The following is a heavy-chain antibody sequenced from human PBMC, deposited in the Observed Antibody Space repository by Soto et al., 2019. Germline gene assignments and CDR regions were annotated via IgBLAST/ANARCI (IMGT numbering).Heavy chain of an antibody. V-gene: IGHV3-7*03. CDR1: GFTFSRYW. D-gene: IGHD6-13*01. J-gene: IGHJ3*02. Sequence: GGSLRLSCAASGFTFSRYWMSWVRQAPGKGLEWVANIKQDGSEKYYVDSVKGRFTISRDNAKNSLYLQMNSLRVEDTAVYYCATGQQVRMADIWGQGTMVTVSS. CDR2: IKQDGSEK. CDR3: ATGQQVRMADI.